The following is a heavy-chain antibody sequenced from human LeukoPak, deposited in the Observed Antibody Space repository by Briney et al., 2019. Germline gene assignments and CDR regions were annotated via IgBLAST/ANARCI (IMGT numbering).Heavy chain of an antibody. CDR1: GYTFTGYY. V-gene: IGHV1-2*06. CDR2: INPNSGGT. D-gene: IGHD2-2*01. CDR3: ARHPRDIVVVPAAMEMTNWFDP. Sequence: ASVKVSCKASGYTFTGYYMHWVRQAPGQGLEWMGRINPNSGGTNYAQKFQGRVTMTRDTSISTAYMELSRLRSDDTAVYYCARHPRDIVVVPAAMEMTNWFDPWGQGTLVTVSS. J-gene: IGHJ5*02.